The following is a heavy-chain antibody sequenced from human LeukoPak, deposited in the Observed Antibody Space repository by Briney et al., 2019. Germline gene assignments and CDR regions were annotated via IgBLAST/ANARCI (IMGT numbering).Heavy chain of an antibody. Sequence: SETLSLTCAVYGGSFSGYYWSWIRQPPGKGLEWIGEINHSGSTNYNPSLKSRVTILVDTSKNQFSLKLSSVTAADTAVYYCARGLSPRINMVRGVRPPFRGVFDYWGQGTLVTVSS. CDR2: INHSGST. V-gene: IGHV4-34*01. CDR1: GGSFSGYY. J-gene: IGHJ4*02. D-gene: IGHD3-10*01. CDR3: ARGLSPRINMVRGVRPPFRGVFDY.